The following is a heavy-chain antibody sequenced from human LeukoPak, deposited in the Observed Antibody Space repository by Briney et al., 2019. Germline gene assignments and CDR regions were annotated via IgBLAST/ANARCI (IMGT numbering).Heavy chain of an antibody. D-gene: IGHD3-22*01. J-gene: IGHJ4*02. V-gene: IGHV3-43D*03. CDR3: ARGSNYYDSSGSLYYFDY. Sequence: GGSLRLSCAASGFTFDDYAMHWVRQAPGKCLERVSLISWDGGSTYYADSVKGRFTISRDNAKNSLYLQMNSLRAEDTALYYCARGSNYYDSSGSLYYFDYWGQGTLVTVSS. CDR2: ISWDGGST. CDR1: GFTFDDYA.